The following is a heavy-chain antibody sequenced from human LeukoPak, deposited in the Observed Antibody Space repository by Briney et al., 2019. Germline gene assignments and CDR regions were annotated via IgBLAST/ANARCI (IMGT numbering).Heavy chain of an antibody. D-gene: IGHD6-13*01. CDR3: ARDGLLQQLAARFNGMDV. J-gene: IGHJ6*02. Sequence: GASVKVSCKASGYTFTSYGISWVRQAPGQGLEWMGWISAYNGNTNYAQKLQGRVTMTTDTSTSTAYMELRSLRSDDTAVYYCARDGLLQQLAARFNGMDVWGQGTTVTVSS. V-gene: IGHV1-18*01. CDR1: GYTFTSYG. CDR2: ISAYNGNT.